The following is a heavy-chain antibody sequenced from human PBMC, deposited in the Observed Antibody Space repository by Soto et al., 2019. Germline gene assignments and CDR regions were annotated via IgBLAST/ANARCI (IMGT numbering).Heavy chain of an antibody. J-gene: IGHJ3*02. V-gene: IGHV3-33*01. CDR3: ARDLVRGVIFFSFDI. CDR1: GFTFSSYG. Sequence: QVQLVESGGGVVQPGRSLRLSCAASGFTFSSYGMHWVRQARGKGLEWVAVIWYDGSNKYYADSVKGRFTISRDNSKNTLYLQMNSLRAEDTAVYYCARDLVRGVIFFSFDIWGQGTMVTVSS. CDR2: IWYDGSNK. D-gene: IGHD3-10*01.